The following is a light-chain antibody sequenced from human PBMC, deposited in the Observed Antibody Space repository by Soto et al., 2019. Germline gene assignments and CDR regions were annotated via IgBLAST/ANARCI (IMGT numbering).Light chain of an antibody. V-gene: IGLV2-11*01. CDR1: SSVVGGYNY. CDR2: DVS. J-gene: IGLJ1*01. Sequence: QSVLTQPRSVSGSPGQSVTISCTGSSSVVGGYNYVSWYQQHPGKAPKLMIYDVSKRPSGVPDRFSGSKSGNTASLTISGLQAEDDADYYCCSYAGSYTFVFGTGTKVTVL. CDR3: CSYAGSYTFV.